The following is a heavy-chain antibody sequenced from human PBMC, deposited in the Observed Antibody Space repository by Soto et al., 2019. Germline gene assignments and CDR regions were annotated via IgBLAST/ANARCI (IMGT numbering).Heavy chain of an antibody. CDR2: IKSWTDGGRV. D-gene: IGHD2-8*02. CDR3: TTWQREISGTSVICDVDGAN. CDR1: GFTFNSAW. Sequence: EVPLVESGGALVKPGESLTLSCAASGFTFNSAWMTWVRQAPGKGLEWVGRIKSWTDGGRVDTAAPVKGRFTTSRDDSKNTLCLQMNSLSSDDSAVYYCTTWQREISGTSVICDVDGANWGQGPLVTVSS. V-gene: IGHV3-15*02. J-gene: IGHJ4*02.